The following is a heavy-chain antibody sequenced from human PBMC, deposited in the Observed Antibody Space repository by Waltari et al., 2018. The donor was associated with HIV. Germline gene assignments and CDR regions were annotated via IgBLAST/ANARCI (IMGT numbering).Heavy chain of an antibody. D-gene: IGHD3-22*01. J-gene: IGHJ4*02. Sequence: QVQLVQSGAEVKKPGASVQVSCKASGYTFTGYYMHWVRQAPGQGLEWMGWINPNSGGTNYAQKFQGRVTMTRDTSISTAYMELSRLRSDDTAVYYCARRPYYYDSSGYFDYWGQGTLVTVSS. CDR1: GYTFTGYY. CDR2: INPNSGGT. V-gene: IGHV1-2*02. CDR3: ARRPYYYDSSGYFDY.